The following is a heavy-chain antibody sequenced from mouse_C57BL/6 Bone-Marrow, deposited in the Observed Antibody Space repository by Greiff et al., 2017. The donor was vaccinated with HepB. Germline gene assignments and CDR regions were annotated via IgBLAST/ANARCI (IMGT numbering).Heavy chain of an antibody. CDR3: AKDYDFAY. CDR2: IDPSDSYT. D-gene: IGHD2-4*01. J-gene: IGHJ3*01. CDR1: GYTFTSYW. Sequence: QVQLQQPGAELVRPGTSVKLSCKASGYTFTSYWMHWVKQRPGQGLEWIGVIDPSDSYTNYNQKFKGKATLTVDTSSSTAYMQLSSLTSEDSAVYYCAKDYDFAYWGQGTLVTVSA. V-gene: IGHV1-59*01.